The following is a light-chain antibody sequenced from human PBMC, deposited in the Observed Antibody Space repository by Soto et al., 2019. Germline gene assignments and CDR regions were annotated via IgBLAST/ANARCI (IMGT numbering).Light chain of an antibody. J-gene: IGKJ1*01. Sequence: EIVMTQSPATLSVSPGESATHSCRASQSVTSDLAWYQQKPGQAPRLFIYRASTRATGIPARFSGSGTGTEFTLTISSLQSEDFALYYCQQYEKWPWTFGQGTKVDI. CDR1: QSVTSD. V-gene: IGKV3-15*01. CDR2: RAS. CDR3: QQYEKWPWT.